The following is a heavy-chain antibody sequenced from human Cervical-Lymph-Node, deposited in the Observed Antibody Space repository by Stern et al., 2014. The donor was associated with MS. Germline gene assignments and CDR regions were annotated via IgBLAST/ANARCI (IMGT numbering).Heavy chain of an antibody. CDR2: LNPHSDAP. D-gene: IGHD3-22*01. Sequence: VQLVESGTKMQQPGASVKVSCKASGYTFTAFFIHWVRQVPGQGLEWMGRLNPHSDAPTYAQHFQDRVTLTRDTSIGTAYLELSRLTSADTAVYYGAREATRIVVGIDYWGQGTQVTVSS. CDR1: GYTFTAFF. V-gene: IGHV1-2*06. J-gene: IGHJ4*02. CDR3: AREATRIVVGIDY.